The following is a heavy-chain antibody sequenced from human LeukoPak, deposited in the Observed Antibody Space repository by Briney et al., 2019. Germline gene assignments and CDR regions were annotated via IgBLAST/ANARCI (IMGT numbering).Heavy chain of an antibody. V-gene: IGHV3-23*01. J-gene: IGHJ4*02. D-gene: IGHD1-26*01. CDR2: INDNGGQS. Sequence: PGGSLRLSCAASGFAFNNYAMTWVRQAPGKGLEWVSNINDNGGQSHYADSVKGRFTISRDNSKNTLFLQMYSLRAEDTAVYYCAKTQWKVGATDYFDYWGQGILVTVSS. CDR1: GFAFNNYA. CDR3: AKTQWKVGATDYFDY.